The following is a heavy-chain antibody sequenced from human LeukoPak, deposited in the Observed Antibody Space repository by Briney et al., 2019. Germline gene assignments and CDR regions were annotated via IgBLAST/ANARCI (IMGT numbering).Heavy chain of an antibody. CDR2: INHSGST. V-gene: IGHV4-34*01. Sequence: PSETLSLTCAVYGRSFHGYYWSWIRQPPGKGLEWSGEINHSGSTNYNPSLKSQVTISVDTSKNQFSLKLSSVTAADTAVYYCARGYSSSWYVSYYYYYYGMDVWGQGTTVTVSS. J-gene: IGHJ6*02. CDR1: GRSFHGYY. CDR3: ARGYSSSWYVSYYYYYYGMDV. D-gene: IGHD6-13*01.